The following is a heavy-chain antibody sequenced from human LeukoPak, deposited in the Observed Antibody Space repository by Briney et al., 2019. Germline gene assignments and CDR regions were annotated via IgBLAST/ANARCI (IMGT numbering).Heavy chain of an antibody. Sequence: GGSLRLSCAASGFTFSSYAMHWVRQAPGKGLEWVAVISYDGSNKYYADSVKGRFTISRDNSKNTLYLQVNSLRAEDTAVYYCASHGHSSGWYYFDYWGQGTLVTVSS. V-gene: IGHV3-30*04. J-gene: IGHJ4*02. CDR3: ASHGHSSGWYYFDY. CDR2: ISYDGSNK. CDR1: GFTFSSYA. D-gene: IGHD6-19*01.